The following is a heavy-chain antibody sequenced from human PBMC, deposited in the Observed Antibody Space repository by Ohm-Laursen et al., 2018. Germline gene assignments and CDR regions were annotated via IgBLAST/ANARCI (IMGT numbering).Heavy chain of an antibody. CDR1: GFTFSDYY. CDR2: ISSSGSTI. V-gene: IGHV3-11*01. J-gene: IGHJ4*02. CDR3: ARDRSGEGYGGNSEDFDY. Sequence: SLRLSCAASGFTFSDYYMSWIRQAPGKGLGWVLYISSSGSTIYYADSVKGRFTISRDNAKNSLYLQMNSLRAEDTAVYYCARDRSGEGYGGNSEDFDYWGQGTLVTVSS. D-gene: IGHD4-23*01.